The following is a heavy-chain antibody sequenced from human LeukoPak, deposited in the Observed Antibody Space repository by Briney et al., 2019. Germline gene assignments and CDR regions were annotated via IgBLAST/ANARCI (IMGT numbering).Heavy chain of an antibody. Sequence: GGSLRLSCAASGFTFSSYGMSWVRQAPGKGLEWVSAISGSGGSTYYADFVKGRFTISRDNSKNTLYLQMNSLRAEDTAVYYCARDLTTVTTSAFDIWGQGTMVTVSS. CDR1: GFTFSSYG. V-gene: IGHV3-23*01. CDR2: ISGSGGST. D-gene: IGHD4-17*01. CDR3: ARDLTTVTTSAFDI. J-gene: IGHJ3*02.